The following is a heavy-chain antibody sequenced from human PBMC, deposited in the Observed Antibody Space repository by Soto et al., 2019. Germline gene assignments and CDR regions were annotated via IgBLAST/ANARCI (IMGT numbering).Heavy chain of an antibody. J-gene: IGHJ3*02. D-gene: IGHD3-22*01. Sequence: GGSLRLSCVASGYNFNKYAVSWVRQAPGKGLEWVSAIGTSGDNTYYTDSVKGRFTISRDNSKNMLYLQMDSLTAEDTVVYYCARRAYYFDDTGSHAFDIWGQGTRVTVSS. CDR3: ARRAYYFDDTGSHAFDI. CDR1: GYNFNKYA. CDR2: IGTSGDNT. V-gene: IGHV3-23*01.